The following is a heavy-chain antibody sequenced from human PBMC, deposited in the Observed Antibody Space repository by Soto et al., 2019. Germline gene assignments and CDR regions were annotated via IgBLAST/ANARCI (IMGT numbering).Heavy chain of an antibody. J-gene: IGHJ4*02. V-gene: IGHV1-2*04. CDR3: ARQTRLGYDSSGYYSALYDY. Sequence: ASVKVSCKASGDTFTGYYMHWVRQAPGQGLEWMGWINPNSGGTNYAQKFQGWVTMTRDTSISTAYMELSRLRSDDTAVYYCARQTRLGYDSSGYYSALYDYWGQGTLVTVSS. CDR1: GDTFTGYY. D-gene: IGHD3-22*01. CDR2: INPNSGGT.